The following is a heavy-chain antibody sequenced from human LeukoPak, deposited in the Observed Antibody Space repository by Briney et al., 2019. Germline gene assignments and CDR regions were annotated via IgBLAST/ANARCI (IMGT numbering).Heavy chain of an antibody. CDR1: GYTFTSYA. CDR3: ARDRGLEVTRHFDY. D-gene: IGHD2-21*02. Sequence: ASVKVSCKASGYTFTSYAMHWVRQAPGQRLEWMGWINAGNGNTKYSQKFQGRVTITRDTSASTAYMELSSLRSEDTAVYYCARDRGLEVTRHFDYWGQGTLVTVSS. J-gene: IGHJ4*02. CDR2: INAGNGNT. V-gene: IGHV1-3*01.